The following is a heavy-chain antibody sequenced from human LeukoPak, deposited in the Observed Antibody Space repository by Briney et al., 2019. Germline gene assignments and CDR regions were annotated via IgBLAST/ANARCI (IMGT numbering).Heavy chain of an antibody. CDR3: AKAVDDYFFDY. CDR1: GFTFSNYA. CDR2: IGGSGSST. Sequence: GGSLRLSCAASGFTFSNYAMSWVRQAPGKGLEWVSGIGGSGSSTYYAESVKGRFTISRDNSKNTLYLQMNSLRAEDTAAYYCAKAVDDYFFDYWGQGTLVTASS. V-gene: IGHV3-23*01. D-gene: IGHD2-21*02. J-gene: IGHJ4*02.